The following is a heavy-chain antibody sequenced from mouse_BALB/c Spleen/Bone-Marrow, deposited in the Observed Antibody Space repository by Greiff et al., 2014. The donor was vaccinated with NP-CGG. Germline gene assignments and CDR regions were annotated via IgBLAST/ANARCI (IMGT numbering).Heavy chain of an antibody. J-gene: IGHJ3*01. D-gene: IGHD1-2*01. Sequence: EVQLQQSGAGLVRPGASVKISCKAFGYTFTKHHINWVKQRPGQGLDWIGYINPYNDYTSYNQKLKGKATLTVDKSSSTAYMDLSSLTSEDSAVYYCAREDYGAWFAYWGQGTLVTVSA. CDR1: GYTFTKHH. CDR3: AREDYGAWFAY. V-gene: IGHV1S45*01. CDR2: INPYNDYT.